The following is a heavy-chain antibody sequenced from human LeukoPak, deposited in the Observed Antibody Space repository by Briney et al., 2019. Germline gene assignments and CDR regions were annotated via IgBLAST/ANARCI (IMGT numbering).Heavy chain of an antibody. CDR3: ARHPFSSSWSDVAFDI. J-gene: IGHJ3*02. D-gene: IGHD6-13*01. V-gene: IGHV3-23*01. CDR1: GITFKIYG. Sequence: GGSLRLSCAASGITFKIYGMSWVRQAPGKGLEWVSGISVSGGSTYYADSVKGRFTISRDNSRNTLSLQMNSLRAEDTAVYYCARHPFSSSWSDVAFDIWGRGTMVTVSS. CDR2: ISVSGGST.